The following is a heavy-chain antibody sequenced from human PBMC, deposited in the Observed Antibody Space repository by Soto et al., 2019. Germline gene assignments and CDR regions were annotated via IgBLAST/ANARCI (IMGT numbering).Heavy chain of an antibody. CDR2: ISGSGGGT. CDR1: GFTFSSYA. J-gene: IGHJ6*02. V-gene: IGHV3-23*01. D-gene: IGHD2-15*01. Sequence: GGSLRLSCAASGFTFSSYAMSWVRQAPGKGLEWVSLISGSGGGTYYADSVKGRFTISRDNAKNTLYLQMNSLRAEDTAVYYCASVLVVYYGMDVWGQGTTVTVS. CDR3: ASVLVVYYGMDV.